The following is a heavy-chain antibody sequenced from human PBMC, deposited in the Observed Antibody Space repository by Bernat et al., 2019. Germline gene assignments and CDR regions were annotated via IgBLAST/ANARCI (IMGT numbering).Heavy chain of an antibody. CDR1: GFTFSNYT. J-gene: IGHJ4*02. V-gene: IGHV3-23*01. CDR3: AKGRGFDS. Sequence: EVQLLESGGGLVQPGGSLRISCAASGFTFSNYTMSWVRQAPGKGLEWVSRISESGDKTYYADSVRGRFTISRDNARNTLYLQMNSLRVEDAALYYCAKGRGFDSWGQGTLVTVSS. CDR2: ISESGDKT. D-gene: IGHD3-16*01.